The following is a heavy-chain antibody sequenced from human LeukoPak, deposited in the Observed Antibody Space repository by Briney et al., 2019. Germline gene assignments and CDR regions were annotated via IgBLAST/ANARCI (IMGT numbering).Heavy chain of an antibody. J-gene: IGHJ3*02. CDR2: INHDGSKK. CDR1: AFTFRSDW. Sequence: GGSLRLSCATSAFTFRSDWLTWVRQAPGKGLEWVANINHDGSKKHYVDSVKGRFTISRDNTENSLFLQLNSLRAEDTAMYYCARDTSPSSSSIYFDALYMWGQGTMVTVSS. D-gene: IGHD6-13*01. CDR3: ARDTSPSSSSIYFDALYM. V-gene: IGHV3-7*01.